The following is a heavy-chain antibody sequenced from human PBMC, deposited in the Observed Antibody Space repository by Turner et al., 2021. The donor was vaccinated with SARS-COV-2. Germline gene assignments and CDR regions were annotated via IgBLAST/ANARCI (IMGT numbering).Heavy chain of an antibody. D-gene: IGHD1-1*01. CDR1: GGSSGPKS. CDR2: FYKVGSI. CDR3: SRHKGSTSGYDHGMNV. Sequence: QVQLQESGSGLVRPSWTLSLTCTASGGSSGPKSWSWLRQSPGGGLVGFGYFYKVGSIDYNPTLSRRVTISVDTSNNQLSLNLISMTAADTAAYYCSRHKGSTSGYDHGMNVWGQGTAVIVSS. V-gene: IGHV4-59*08. J-gene: IGHJ6*02.